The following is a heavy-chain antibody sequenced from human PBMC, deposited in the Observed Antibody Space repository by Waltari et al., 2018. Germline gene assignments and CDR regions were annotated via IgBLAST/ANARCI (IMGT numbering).Heavy chain of an antibody. Sequence: EAQLGQSGGGLVQPGGSLTLPCAASGFTFTRYWMSWVRQAPGKGLECVANINQGGSDKNYVDSVKGRFTISRDNAKNSLYLQMNSLRAEDTAVYYCARTGDDYWGQGTLVTVSS. V-gene: IGHV3-7*03. CDR1: GFTFTRYW. D-gene: IGHD1-1*01. CDR3: ARTGDDY. CDR2: INQGGSDK. J-gene: IGHJ4*02.